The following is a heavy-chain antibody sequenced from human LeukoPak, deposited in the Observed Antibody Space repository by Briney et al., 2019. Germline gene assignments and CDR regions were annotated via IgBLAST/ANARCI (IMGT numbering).Heavy chain of an antibody. J-gene: IGHJ5*02. D-gene: IGHD2-8*01. V-gene: IGHV3-23*01. CDR3: AKSPDPNKPGPDGWFDR. CDR2: ISGSCGST. Sequence: GVSVTLSCAASRCTFWNYAMICLPQARGKGLVGFTDISGSCGSTLYGDSVRGRFTISRDNSKSTLYLQMNSLRAEDTAVFYCAKSPDPNKPGPDGWFDRWAREAWSQSPQ. CDR1: RCTFWNYA.